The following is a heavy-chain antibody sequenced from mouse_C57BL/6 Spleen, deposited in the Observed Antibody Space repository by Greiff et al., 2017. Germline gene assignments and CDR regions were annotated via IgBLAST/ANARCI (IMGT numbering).Heavy chain of an antibody. Sequence: EVKLVESGGGLVKPGGSLKLSCAASGFTFSDYGMHWVRQAPEKGLEWVAYISSGSSTIYYADTVKGRFTISRDNAKNTLFLQMTSLRSEDTAMYYCARGVLRSLYYFDYWGQGTTLTVSS. CDR3: ARGVLRSLYYFDY. V-gene: IGHV5-17*01. J-gene: IGHJ2*01. CDR2: ISSGSSTI. D-gene: IGHD1-1*01. CDR1: GFTFSDYG.